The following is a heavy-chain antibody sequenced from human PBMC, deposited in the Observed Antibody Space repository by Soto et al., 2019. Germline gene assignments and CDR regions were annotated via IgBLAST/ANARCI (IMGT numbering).Heavy chain of an antibody. CDR2: IIPIFGTA. CDR3: ARDRTLYYYDSSGSRRNAFDI. CDR1: GGTFSSYA. V-gene: IGHV1-69*01. Sequence: QVQLVQSGAEVKKPGSSVKVSCKASGGTFSSYAISWVRQAPGQGLEWMGGIIPIFGTANYAQKFQGRVTITADESTSTAYMERSSLRSEDTAVYYCARDRTLYYYDSSGSRRNAFDIWGQGTMVTVSS. D-gene: IGHD3-22*01. J-gene: IGHJ3*02.